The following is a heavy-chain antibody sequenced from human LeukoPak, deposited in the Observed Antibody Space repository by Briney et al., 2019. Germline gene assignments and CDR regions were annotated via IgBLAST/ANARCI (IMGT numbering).Heavy chain of an antibody. V-gene: IGHV3-21*01. Sequence: GGSLRLSCAASGFTFSSYSMNWVRQAPGKGLEWVSSISSSSSYIYYADSVKGRSTISRDNAKNSLYLQMNSLRAEDTAVYYCARDQGLGRAFDIWGQGTMVTVSS. CDR2: ISSSSSYI. CDR3: ARDQGLGRAFDI. J-gene: IGHJ3*02. CDR1: GFTFSSYS.